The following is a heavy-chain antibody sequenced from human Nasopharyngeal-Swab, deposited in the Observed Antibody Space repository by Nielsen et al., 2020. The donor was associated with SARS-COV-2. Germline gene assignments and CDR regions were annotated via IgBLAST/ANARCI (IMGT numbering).Heavy chain of an antibody. V-gene: IGHV1-69*10. CDR2: IVPALGLP. CDR1: GYTFSNYG. CDR3: AREGEYGAYDAPDY. Sequence: SSVTVSCKASGYTFSNYGVIWVRQAPVQVLEWMGGIVPALGLPNYAQKFRGRVTISADRSTTTSYLELSSLRSEDTAIYYCAREGEYGAYDAPDYWGQGTLVTVSS. J-gene: IGHJ4*02. D-gene: IGHD5-12*01.